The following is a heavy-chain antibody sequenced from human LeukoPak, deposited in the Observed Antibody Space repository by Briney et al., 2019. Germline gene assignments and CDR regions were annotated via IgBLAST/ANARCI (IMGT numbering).Heavy chain of an antibody. D-gene: IGHD1-26*01. CDR3: ASSEPQGFLQH. Sequence: SETLSLTCTVSGGSISSYYWSWIRQPPGKGLEWIGYIYYSGSTNYNPSLKSRVTISVDMSKNQFPLKLSSVTAADTAVYYCASSEPQGFLQHWGQGTLVTVSS. CDR2: IYYSGST. V-gene: IGHV4-59*08. J-gene: IGHJ1*01. CDR1: GGSISSYY.